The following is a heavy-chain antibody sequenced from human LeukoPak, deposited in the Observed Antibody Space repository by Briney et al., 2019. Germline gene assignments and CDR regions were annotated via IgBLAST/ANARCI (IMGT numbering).Heavy chain of an antibody. CDR3: AKDFRQQPHYLDY. J-gene: IGHJ4*02. D-gene: IGHD6-13*01. V-gene: IGHV3-30*02. CDR2: IRYDGSNK. Sequence: PGGSLRLSCAASGFTFSSYGMHWVRQAPGKGLGWVAFIRYDGSNKYYADSVKGRFTISRDNSKNTLYLQMNSLRAEDTAVYYCAKDFRQQPHYLDYWGQGTLVTVSS. CDR1: GFTFSSYG.